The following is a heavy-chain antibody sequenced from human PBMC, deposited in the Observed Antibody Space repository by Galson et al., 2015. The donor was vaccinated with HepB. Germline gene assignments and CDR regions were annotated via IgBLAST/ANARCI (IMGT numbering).Heavy chain of an antibody. J-gene: IGHJ5*02. Sequence: SLRLSCAASGFTFSSYAMHWVRLAPGKGLEWVAVKSYDGSNKYYADSVKGRFTISRDNSKNTLYLQMNSLRAEDTAVYYCARRGVAAAGTNGWFDPWGQGTLVTVSS. CDR3: ARRGVAAAGTNGWFDP. CDR1: GFTFSSYA. CDR2: KSYDGSNK. V-gene: IGHV3-30-3*01. D-gene: IGHD6-13*01.